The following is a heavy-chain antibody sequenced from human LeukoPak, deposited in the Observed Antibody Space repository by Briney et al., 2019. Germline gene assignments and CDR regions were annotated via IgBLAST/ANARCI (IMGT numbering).Heavy chain of an antibody. D-gene: IGHD3-9*01. CDR1: GFTFSSYW. Sequence: GGSPRVSCAASGFTFSSYWMSWVRQAPGKGLEWVANIKQDGSEKYYVDFVKGRFSISRDNAKKSLYLQMNSLRAEDTAVYYCARDARDYDILTGYMDVWGKGTTVTVSS. J-gene: IGHJ6*03. CDR2: IKQDGSEK. V-gene: IGHV3-7*01. CDR3: ARDARDYDILTGYMDV.